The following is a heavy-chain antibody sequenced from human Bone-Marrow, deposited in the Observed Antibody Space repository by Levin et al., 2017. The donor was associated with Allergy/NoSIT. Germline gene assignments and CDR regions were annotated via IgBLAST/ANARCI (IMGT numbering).Heavy chain of an antibody. V-gene: IGHV1-24*01. CDR3: TTDLGGGSGWYFGY. CDR1: GYTLTELS. Sequence: ASVKVSCKVSGYTLTELSMHWVRQAPGKGLEWMGGFDPEDGETIYAQDVQGRVTMTEDTATDTAYMELSSLRSEDTAVYYCTTDLGGGSGWYFGYWGQGTLVTVSS. CDR2: FDPEDGET. D-gene: IGHD6-19*01. J-gene: IGHJ4*02.